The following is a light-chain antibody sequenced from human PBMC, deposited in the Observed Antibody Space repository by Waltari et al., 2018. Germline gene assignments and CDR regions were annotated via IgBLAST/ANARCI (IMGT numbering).Light chain of an antibody. CDR3: QQYDNWLGT. CDR2: GAS. CDR1: QSIKSN. J-gene: IGKJ1*01. Sequence: EIVMTQSQAPLSVFPGQRATLPCRASQSIKSNLAWYQHKPGQAPRLLIYGASTRATGIPARFSGSRSGTEFTLTISSLQSEDFAVYFCQQYDNWLGTFGQGTKVEIK. V-gene: IGKV3-15*01.